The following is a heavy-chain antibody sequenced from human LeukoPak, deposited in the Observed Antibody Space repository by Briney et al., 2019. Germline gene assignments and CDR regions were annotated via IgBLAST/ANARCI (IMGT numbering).Heavy chain of an antibody. CDR3: AKDPSCSGGTCSSYPDY. D-gene: IGHD2-15*01. CDR2: RQYDGSNK. J-gene: IGHJ4*02. CDR1: GFTFITYG. V-gene: IGHV3-30*02. Sequence: WGSLRLSCAASGFTFITYGMHWVRQAPGKGLGLVSFRQYDGSNKYYAYSVEGRFTISRDNSKNTLHLQMNSLRAEDTAVYHCAKDPSCSGGTCSSYPDYWGQGILVTVSS.